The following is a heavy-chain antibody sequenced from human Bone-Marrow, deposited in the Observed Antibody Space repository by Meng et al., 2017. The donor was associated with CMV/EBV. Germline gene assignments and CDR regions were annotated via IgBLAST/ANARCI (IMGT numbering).Heavy chain of an antibody. CDR1: GGTFSSYA. CDR3: ARGRAAPKTYYYYGMDV. J-gene: IGHJ6*02. Sequence: SVKVSCKVSGGTFSSYAISWVRQAPGQGLEWMGGIIPIFGTANYAQKFQGRVTITTDESTSTAYMELSSLRSEDTAVYYCARGRAAPKTYYYYGMDVWGQGTTVTVSS. V-gene: IGHV1-69*05. CDR2: IIPIFGTA.